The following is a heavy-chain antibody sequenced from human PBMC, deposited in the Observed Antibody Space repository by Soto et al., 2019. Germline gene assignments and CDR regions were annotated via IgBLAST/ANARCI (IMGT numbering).Heavy chain of an antibody. V-gene: IGHV3-21*01. CDR1: GFTFSSYS. J-gene: IGHJ4*02. CDR2: ISSSSSYI. CDR3: AREKAVAGPFDY. Sequence: GGSLRLSCAASGFTFSSYSMNWVRQAPGKELEWVSSISSSSSYIYYADSVKGRFTISRDNAKNSLYLQMNSLRAEDTAVYYCAREKAVAGPFDYWGQGTLVTVSS. D-gene: IGHD6-19*01.